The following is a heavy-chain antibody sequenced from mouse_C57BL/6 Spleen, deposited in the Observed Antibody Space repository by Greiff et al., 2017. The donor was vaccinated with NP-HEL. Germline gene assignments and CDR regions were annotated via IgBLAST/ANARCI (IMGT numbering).Heavy chain of an antibody. CDR2: INPNNGGT. CDR1: GYTFTDYN. V-gene: IGHV1-18*01. CDR3: ARSDYYGYDDWYFDV. D-gene: IGHD2-2*01. J-gene: IGHJ1*03. Sequence: VQLQQSGPELVKPGASVKIPCKASGYTFTDYNMDWVKQSHGKSLEWIGDINPNNGGTIYNQKFKGKATLTVDKSSSTAYMELRSLTSEDTAVYYCARSDYYGYDDWYFDVWGTGTTVTVSS.